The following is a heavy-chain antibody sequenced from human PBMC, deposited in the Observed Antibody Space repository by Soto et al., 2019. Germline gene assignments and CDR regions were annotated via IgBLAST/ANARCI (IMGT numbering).Heavy chain of an antibody. CDR1: GFTFSSYG. CDR2: ISYDGSNK. J-gene: IGHJ4*02. Sequence: PGGSLRLSCAASGFTFSSYGIHWVRQAPGKGLEWVAVISYDGSNKYYADSVKGRFTISRDNSKNTLYLQMNSLRAEDTAVYYCATTYYDFWSGSLPRFDYWGQGTLVTVSS. D-gene: IGHD3-3*01. V-gene: IGHV3-30*03. CDR3: ATTYYDFWSGSLPRFDY.